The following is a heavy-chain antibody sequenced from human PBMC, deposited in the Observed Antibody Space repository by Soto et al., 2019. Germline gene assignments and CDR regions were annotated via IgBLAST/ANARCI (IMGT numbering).Heavy chain of an antibody. V-gene: IGHV1-69*04. J-gene: IGHJ6*03. Sequence: ASVKVSCKASGGTFSSYTISWVRQAPGQGLEWMGRIIPILGIANYAQKFQGRVTITADKSTSTAYMELSSRRSEDTAVYYCARDSVVVAAMLDYYYMDVWGKGTTVTVSS. CDR2: IIPILGIA. CDR3: ARDSVVVAAMLDYYYMDV. CDR1: GGTFSSYT. D-gene: IGHD2-15*01.